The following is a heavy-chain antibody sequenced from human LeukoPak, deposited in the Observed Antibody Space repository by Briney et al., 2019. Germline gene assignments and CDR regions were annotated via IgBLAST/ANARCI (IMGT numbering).Heavy chain of an antibody. CDR1: GFTFSSYS. Sequence: GGSLRLSCAASGFTFSSYSMNWVRQAPGKGLQWVSSISSSSSNIYYADSVKGRFTISRDNAKNSLYLQMNSLRAEDTAVYYCARGPYTDYWGQGTLVTVSS. CDR2: ISSSSSNI. J-gene: IGHJ4*02. CDR3: ARGPYTDY. V-gene: IGHV3-21*01. D-gene: IGHD4-11*01.